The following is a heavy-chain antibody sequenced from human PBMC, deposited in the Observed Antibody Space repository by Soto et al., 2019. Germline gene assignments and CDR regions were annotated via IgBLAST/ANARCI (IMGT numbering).Heavy chain of an antibody. Sequence: QVQLVESGGGVVQPGKSLRLSCAGSGFTFSSYGMDWVRQAPGTGLEWVAVISYDGSNKYYADSVKGRFTISRDNSKNTLYLQMSSLRADDTAVYYCAKDRMGAGVRGYFDYWGQGTLVTVSS. CDR3: AKDRMGAGVRGYFDY. CDR2: ISYDGSNK. V-gene: IGHV3-30*18. CDR1: GFTFSSYG. D-gene: IGHD3-10*01. J-gene: IGHJ4*02.